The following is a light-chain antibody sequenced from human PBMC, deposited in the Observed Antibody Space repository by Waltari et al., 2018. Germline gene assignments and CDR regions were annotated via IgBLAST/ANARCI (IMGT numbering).Light chain of an antibody. CDR1: QSASSNY. Sequence: EIVLTQSPCTLSLSPGERATLSCKASQSASSNYLAWYQQKPGQAPRLLIYGASSRATGIPDRFSGSGSGTDFTLTISRLGPEDFAVYYCQQYGSSPRTFGQGTKVEIK. CDR3: QQYGSSPRT. CDR2: GAS. V-gene: IGKV3-20*01. J-gene: IGKJ1*01.